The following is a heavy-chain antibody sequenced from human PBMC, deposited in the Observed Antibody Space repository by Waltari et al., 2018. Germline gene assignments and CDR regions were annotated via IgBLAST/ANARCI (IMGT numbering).Heavy chain of an antibody. CDR2: IYSGGST. CDR1: GFTVGNNF. J-gene: IGHJ4*02. Sequence: EVQLVESGGDLIQPGGSLRLSCAASGFTVGNNFMGWVRQAPGKGLEWVSVIYSGGSTNYIDSVRGRFTISRDSSKNTLYLQMNSLRAEDTAVYYCAKFDNVGLNNYWGQGTLVTVSS. D-gene: IGHD1-1*01. CDR3: AKFDNVGLNNY. V-gene: IGHV3-53*01.